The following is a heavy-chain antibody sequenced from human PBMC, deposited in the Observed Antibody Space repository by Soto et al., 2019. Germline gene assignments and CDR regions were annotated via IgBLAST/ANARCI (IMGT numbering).Heavy chain of an antibody. CDR3: RRAPVVWGSSWYFDL. V-gene: IGHV3-23*01. CDR2: ISGSGGST. J-gene: IGHJ2*01. Sequence: EVQLLESGGGLVQPGGSLRLSCAASGFKFSNSAMTWVRQAPGKGLECVSAISGSGGSTYYADSVKGRFTISRDNSETTLYLQMGTLGAEDPAVYYCRRAPVVWGSSWYFDLWGRGTLVTVSS. CDR1: GFKFSNSA. D-gene: IGHD7-27*01.